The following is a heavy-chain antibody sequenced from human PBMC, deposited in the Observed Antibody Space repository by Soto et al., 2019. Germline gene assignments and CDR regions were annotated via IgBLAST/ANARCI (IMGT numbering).Heavy chain of an antibody. J-gene: IGHJ4*02. CDR2: ISYDGSNK. Sequence: LRLSWADSGLALRTNAMCWVRQEKGKGLEWVAVISYDGSNKHYADSVKGRFTISRDNSKNTLYLQMNSLRAEDTAVYYCARPPVIDIVVPPDYCGQGTLVSVSS. D-gene: IGHD2-15*01. CDR1: GLALRTNA. V-gene: IGHV3-30*04. CDR3: ARPPVIDIVVPPDY.